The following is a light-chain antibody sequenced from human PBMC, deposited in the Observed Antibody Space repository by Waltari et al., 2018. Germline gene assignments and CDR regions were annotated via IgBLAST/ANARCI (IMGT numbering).Light chain of an antibody. J-gene: IGLJ1*01. Sequence: SYELTQPPSESVSPEQTASTTCSGAALPSQSAFWFQQKPGQAPLLVIYKDTPRPSVIPERFSGSSSGTTVTLTISCVQAEDEAVYYCLSRDDSGTYVFGAGTKFTVL. CDR3: LSRDDSGTYV. CDR1: ALPSQS. V-gene: IGLV3-25*03. CDR2: KDT.